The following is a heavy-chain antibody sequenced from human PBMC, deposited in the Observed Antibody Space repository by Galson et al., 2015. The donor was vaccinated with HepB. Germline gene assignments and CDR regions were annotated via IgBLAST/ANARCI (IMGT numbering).Heavy chain of an antibody. D-gene: IGHD2-15*01. V-gene: IGHV1-18*01. CDR3: ARHYCSRGACYPLFYYYALDV. CDR2: ISTYNANT. CDR1: GYTFINYG. J-gene: IGHJ6*02. Sequence: SVKVSCKASGYTFINYGITWVRKAPGQGLEWMGWISTYNANTNYGQNVQGRVTMTTDTSTNTVYMELRSLRSDDTAVYYCARHYCSRGACYPLFYYYALDVWGQGTTVTVS.